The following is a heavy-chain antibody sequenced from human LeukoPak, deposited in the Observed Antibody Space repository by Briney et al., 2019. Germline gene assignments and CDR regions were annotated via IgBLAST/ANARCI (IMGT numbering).Heavy chain of an antibody. CDR3: ARERSVGGSGSYYYNWFDP. CDR2: INPNSGGT. D-gene: IGHD3-10*01. V-gene: IGHV1-2*02. J-gene: IGHJ5*02. CDR1: GYTFTGYY. Sequence: ASVKVSCKASGYTFTGYYMHWVRQAPGQGLEWMGWINPNSGGTNYAQKFQGRVTMTRDTSISTAYMELSRLRSDDTAVYYCARERSVGGSGSYYYNWFDPWGQGTLVTVSS.